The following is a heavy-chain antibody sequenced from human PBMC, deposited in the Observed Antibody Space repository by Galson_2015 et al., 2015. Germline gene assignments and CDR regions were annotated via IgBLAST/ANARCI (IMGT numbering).Heavy chain of an antibody. D-gene: IGHD1-7*01. CDR2: INPNSGGT. J-gene: IGHJ4*02. Sequence: QSGAEVKKPGESLKVSCKASGGTFSSYAISWVRQAPGQGLEWMGRINPNSGGTNYAQKFQGRVTMTRDTSISTAYMELSRLRSDDTAVYYCARAYNWNLAYYFDYWGQGTLVTVSS. CDR1: GGTFSSYA. V-gene: IGHV1-2*06. CDR3: ARAYNWNLAYYFDY.